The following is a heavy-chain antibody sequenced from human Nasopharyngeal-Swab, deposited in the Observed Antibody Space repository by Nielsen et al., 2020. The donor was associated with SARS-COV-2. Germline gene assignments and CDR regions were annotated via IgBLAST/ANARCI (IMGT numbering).Heavy chain of an antibody. Sequence: SETLSLTCTVSGGSISSSSYYWGWIRQPPGKGLEWIGTIYYSGTTDYNPSLKRRVTISVATSKNQFSLRLSSVTAADTAVYYCARQPPYYYGSGSYMTWFDPWGQGTLVTVSS. CDR3: ARQPPYYYGSGSYMTWFDP. V-gene: IGHV4-39*01. J-gene: IGHJ5*02. CDR1: GGSISSSSYY. CDR2: IYYSGTT. D-gene: IGHD3-10*01.